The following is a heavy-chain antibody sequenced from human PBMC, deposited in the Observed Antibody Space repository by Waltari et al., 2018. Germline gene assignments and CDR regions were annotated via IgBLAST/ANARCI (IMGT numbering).Heavy chain of an antibody. J-gene: IGHJ3*02. V-gene: IGHV3-74*01. CDR3: ARLRGYCSSTSCYRGAFDI. Sequence: EVQLVESGGGLVQPGGSLRLSCAASGFPFSSYWMHWVRKAPGKGLVWVSRINSDGSSTSYADSVKGRFTISRDNAKNTLYLQMNSLRAEDTAVYYCARLRGYCSSTSCYRGAFDIWGQGTMVTVSS. CDR1: GFPFSSYW. CDR2: INSDGSST. D-gene: IGHD2-2*01.